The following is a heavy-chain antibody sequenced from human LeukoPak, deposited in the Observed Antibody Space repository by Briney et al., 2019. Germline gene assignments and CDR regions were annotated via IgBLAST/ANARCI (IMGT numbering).Heavy chain of an antibody. CDR1: GYTFTGYH. CDR2: INPNSGDA. V-gene: IGHV1-2*06. CDR3: ARDGRRDRGYYDFWSGHNWFDP. D-gene: IGHD3-3*01. J-gene: IGHJ5*02. Sequence: ASVKVSCKASGYTFTGYHMHWVRRAPGQGLEWMGRINPNSGDANYAQKFQGRVTMTRDTSISTAYMELSRLRSDDTAVYYCARDGRRDRGYYDFWSGHNWFDPWGQGTLVTVSS.